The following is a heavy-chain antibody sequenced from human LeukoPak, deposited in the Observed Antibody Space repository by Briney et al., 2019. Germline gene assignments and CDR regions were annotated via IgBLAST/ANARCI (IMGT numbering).Heavy chain of an antibody. J-gene: IGHJ5*02. CDR3: ANQRATLS. D-gene: IGHD1-26*01. Sequence: GRSLRLSCAASGFTFDDYAMHWVRQAPGKGLEWVSAISGSGGSTYYADSVKGRFTISRDNSKNTLYLQMNSLRAEDTAVYYCANQRATLSWGQGTLVTVSS. CDR2: ISGSGGST. V-gene: IGHV3-23*01. CDR1: GFTFDDYA.